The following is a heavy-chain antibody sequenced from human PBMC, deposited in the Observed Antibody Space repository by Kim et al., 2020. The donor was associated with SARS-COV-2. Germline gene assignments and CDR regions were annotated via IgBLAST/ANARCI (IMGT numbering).Heavy chain of an antibody. Sequence: GGSLRLSCAASGFTFSSYAMSWVRQAPGKGLEWVSAISGSGGSTYYADSVKGRFTISRDNSKNTLYLQMNSLRAEDTAVYYCAKDPRGSSWIEYFQHWGQGTLVTVSS. CDR2: ISGSGGST. V-gene: IGHV3-23*01. CDR1: GFTFSSYA. D-gene: IGHD6-13*01. CDR3: AKDPRGSSWIEYFQH. J-gene: IGHJ1*01.